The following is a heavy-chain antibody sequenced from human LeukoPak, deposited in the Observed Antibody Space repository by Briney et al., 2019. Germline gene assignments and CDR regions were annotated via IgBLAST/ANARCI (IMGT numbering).Heavy chain of an antibody. Sequence: GASVKVSCKASGYTFTSYAMHWVRQAPGQGLEWMGWINPNSGGTNYAQKFQGWVTMTRDTSISTAYMELSRLRSDDTAVYYCARDASSSSVGDYYYYGMDVWGQGTTVTVSS. V-gene: IGHV1-2*04. CDR2: INPNSGGT. CDR3: ARDASSSSVGDYYYYGMDV. J-gene: IGHJ6*02. D-gene: IGHD6-13*01. CDR1: GYTFTSYA.